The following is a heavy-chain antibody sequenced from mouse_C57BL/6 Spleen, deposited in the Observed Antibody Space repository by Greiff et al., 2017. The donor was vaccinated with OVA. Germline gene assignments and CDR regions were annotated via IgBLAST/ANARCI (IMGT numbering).Heavy chain of an antibody. D-gene: IGHD4-1*02. CDR2: INPSTGGT. V-gene: IGHV1-42*01. CDR1: GYSFTGYY. Sequence: EVQLVESGPELVKPGASVKISCKASGYSFTGYYMNWVKQSPEKSLEWIGEINPSTGGTTYNQKFKAKATLTVDKSSSTAYMQLKRLTPEDAAVYYCARGLQLDYFAYWGQGTTLTVSA. CDR3: ARGLQLDYFAY. J-gene: IGHJ2*01.